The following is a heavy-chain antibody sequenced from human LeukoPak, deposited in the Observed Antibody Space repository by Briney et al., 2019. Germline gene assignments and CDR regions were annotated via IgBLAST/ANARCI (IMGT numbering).Heavy chain of an antibody. D-gene: IGHD3-22*01. CDR3: GGITMIAKSTLRPGD. V-gene: IGHV4-39*01. Sequence: PSETLSLTCTVSGGSISSSSFFWGWIRQPPGKGLEWIGSIFYSGSTYYSPSLKSRVTISVDTPKNQFSLKLSSVTAADTAVYYCGGITMIAKSTLRPGDWGQGTLVTVSS. CDR2: IFYSGST. CDR1: GGSISSSSFF. J-gene: IGHJ4*02.